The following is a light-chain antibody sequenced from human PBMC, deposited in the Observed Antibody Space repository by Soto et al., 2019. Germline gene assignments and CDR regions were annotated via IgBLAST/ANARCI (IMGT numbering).Light chain of an antibody. V-gene: IGKV1-5*01. CDR3: QQYSTLWT. CDR1: QNINTD. Sequence: DIQMTQSPATLSASVLDRVTITCRASQNINTDLAWYQQKPGKVPNLLIYHASSLVTGVPSRFSGSGSGTEFTLTISSLQPDDFAAYYCQQYSTLWTFGQGTKVDI. J-gene: IGKJ1*01. CDR2: HAS.